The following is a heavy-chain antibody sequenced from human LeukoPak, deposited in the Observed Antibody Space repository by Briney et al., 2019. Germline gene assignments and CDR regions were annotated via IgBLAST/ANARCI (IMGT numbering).Heavy chain of an antibody. D-gene: IGHD6-13*01. CDR3: ARVLAAADYYFDY. CDR1: GFSIGPYW. Sequence: GGSLRLSCAASGFSIGPYWMTWARQVPGKGLEWVSAISGSGGSTYYADSVKGRFTISRDNSKNTLYLQMNSLRAEDTAVYYCARVLAAADYYFDYWGQGTLVTVSS. CDR2: ISGSGGST. V-gene: IGHV3-23*01. J-gene: IGHJ4*02.